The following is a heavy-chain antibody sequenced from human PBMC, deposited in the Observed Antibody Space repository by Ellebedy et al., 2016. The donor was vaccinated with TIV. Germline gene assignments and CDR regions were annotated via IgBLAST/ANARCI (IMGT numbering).Heavy chain of an antibody. CDR3: ARVKNKGGLLGPFDY. D-gene: IGHD3-22*01. V-gene: IGHV1-18*01. J-gene: IGHJ4*02. CDR2: ISAYNGNT. Sequence: ASVKVSCKASGYTFTSYGISWVRQAPGQGLEWMGWISAYNGNTNYAQKLQGRVTMTTDTSTSTAYMELRSLRSDDTAVYYCARVKNKGGLLGPFDYWGQGTLVTVSS. CDR1: GYTFTSYG.